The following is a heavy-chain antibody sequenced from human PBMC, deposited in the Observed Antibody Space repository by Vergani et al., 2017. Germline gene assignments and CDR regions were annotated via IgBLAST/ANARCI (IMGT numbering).Heavy chain of an antibody. CDR3: ARGGVRGVFYYYYGMDV. J-gene: IGHJ6*02. V-gene: IGHV1-8*01. D-gene: IGHD3-10*02. CDR2: MNPNSGNT. CDR1: GYTFTSYA. Sequence: QVQLVQSGAEVKKPGASVKVSCKASGYTFTSYAINWVRQATGQGLEWMGWMNPNSGNTGYAQKLQGRVTMTRNTSISTAYMELSSLISEDTAVYYCARGGVRGVFYYYYGMDVWGQGTTVTVS.